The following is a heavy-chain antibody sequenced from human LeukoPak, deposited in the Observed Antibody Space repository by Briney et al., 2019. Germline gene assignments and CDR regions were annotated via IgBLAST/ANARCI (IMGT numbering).Heavy chain of an antibody. J-gene: IGHJ4*02. CDR1: GFTFSSYA. Sequence: GGSLRLSCAASGFTFSSYAMSWVRQAPGKGLKWVSAISGSGGSTYYADSVKGRFTISRDNPKNTLYLQMNSLRAEDTAVYYCAKDGYTMIVVASPDYWGQGTLVTVSS. CDR2: ISGSGGST. CDR3: AKDGYTMIVVASPDY. V-gene: IGHV3-23*01. D-gene: IGHD3-22*01.